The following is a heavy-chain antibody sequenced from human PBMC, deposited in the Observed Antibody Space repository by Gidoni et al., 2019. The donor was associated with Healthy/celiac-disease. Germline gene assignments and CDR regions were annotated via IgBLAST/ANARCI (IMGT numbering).Heavy chain of an antibody. Sequence: EVQLLESGGGLVQPGGSLRLSCAASGFTFSGYAMSWFRQAPGKGLEWVSAISGSGGSTYYADSVKGRFTISRDNSKNTLYLQMNSLRAEDTAVYYCAKAPNNWNDPSYYYYYYGMDVWGQGTTVTVSS. CDR1: GFTFSGYA. J-gene: IGHJ6*02. V-gene: IGHV3-23*01. CDR3: AKAPNNWNDPSYYYYYYGMDV. D-gene: IGHD1-20*01. CDR2: ISGSGGST.